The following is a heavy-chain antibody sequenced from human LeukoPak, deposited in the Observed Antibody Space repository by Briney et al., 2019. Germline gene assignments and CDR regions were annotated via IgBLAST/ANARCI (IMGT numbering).Heavy chain of an antibody. D-gene: IGHD5-18*01. CDR2: ISYDGSNK. CDR3: ASGKYRYGDNWFDP. CDR1: GFTFSSYA. Sequence: GETLRLSCAASGFTFSSYAMHWVRQAPGKGLEWVAVISYDGSNKYYADSVKGRFTISRDNSKNTLYLQMNSLRAEDTAVYFCASGKYRYGDNWFDPWGQGTLVTVSS. V-gene: IGHV3-30*04. J-gene: IGHJ5*02.